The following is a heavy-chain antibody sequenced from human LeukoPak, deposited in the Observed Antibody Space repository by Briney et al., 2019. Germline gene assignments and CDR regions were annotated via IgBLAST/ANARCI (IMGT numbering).Heavy chain of an antibody. CDR3: ARRGQWELLGPFDY. CDR2: ISAYNDNT. Sequence: ASVKVSCKASGYTFTSYGISWVRQAPGQGLEWMGWISAYNDNTNYAQKLQGGVTMTTDTSTNTACMELRSLRSDDTAVYYCARRGQWELLGPFDYWGQGTLVTVSS. V-gene: IGHV1-18*01. CDR1: GYTFTSYG. J-gene: IGHJ4*02. D-gene: IGHD1-26*01.